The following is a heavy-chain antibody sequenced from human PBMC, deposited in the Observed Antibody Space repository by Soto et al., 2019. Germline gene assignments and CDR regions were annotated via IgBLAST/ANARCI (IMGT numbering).Heavy chain of an antibody. CDR3: ARHDKGVYSGSYQGVYWFDP. CDR2: IYYSGSA. V-gene: IGHV4-39*01. J-gene: IGHJ5*02. CDR1: GGSISSSSYY. Sequence: QLQLQESGPGLVKPSETLSLTCTVSGGSISSSSYYWGWIRQPPGKGLEWIGSIYYSGSAYYNPSLKSRVTISVDTSKNQFSLKLSSVTAADTAVYYCARHDKGVYSGSYQGVYWFDPWGQGTLVTVSS. D-gene: IGHD1-26*01.